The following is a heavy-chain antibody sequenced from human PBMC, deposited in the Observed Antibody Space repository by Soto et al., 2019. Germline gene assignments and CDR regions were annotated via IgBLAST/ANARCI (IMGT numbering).Heavy chain of an antibody. CDR2: IYYSGST. CDR1: GGSISSGGYY. Sequence: QVQLQESGPGLVKPSQTLSLTCTVSGGSISSGGYYWSWIRQHPGKGLEWIGYIYYSGSTYYNPSLKSRVTISVDTSKNQFSLKLSSVTAADTTVYYCAREIAVAGRQFDYWGQGTLVTVSS. V-gene: IGHV4-31*03. J-gene: IGHJ4*02. D-gene: IGHD6-19*01. CDR3: AREIAVAGRQFDY.